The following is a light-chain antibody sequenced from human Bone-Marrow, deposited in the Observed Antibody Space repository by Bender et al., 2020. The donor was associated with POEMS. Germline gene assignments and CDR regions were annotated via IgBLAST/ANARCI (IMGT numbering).Light chain of an antibody. CDR2: NNS. V-gene: IGLV1-44*01. J-gene: IGLJ2*01. CDR3: ATWDDSLNGLV. Sequence: QSVLTPPPSAPGTPGQRVTISCSGSSSKFGSYPVNWYQQLPGAAPKLVIFNNSQRPSGVPDRFSGSNSGTSASLAISRLLTEEEAEFNYATWDDSLNGLVFRGETELTV. CDR1: SSKFGSYP.